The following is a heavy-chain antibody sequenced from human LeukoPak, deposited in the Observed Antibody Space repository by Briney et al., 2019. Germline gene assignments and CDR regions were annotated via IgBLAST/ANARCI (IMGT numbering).Heavy chain of an antibody. CDR2: ISSSSSTI. CDR3: ARDIQLWPRGYYGMDV. D-gene: IGHD5-18*01. V-gene: IGHV3-48*04. CDR1: GFTFGSYS. Sequence: PGGSLRLSCAASGFTFGSYSMNWVRQAPGKGLEWVSYISSSSSTIYYADSVKGRFTISRDNAKNSLYLQMNSLRAEDTAVYYCARDIQLWPRGYYGMDVWGQGTTVTVSS. J-gene: IGHJ6*02.